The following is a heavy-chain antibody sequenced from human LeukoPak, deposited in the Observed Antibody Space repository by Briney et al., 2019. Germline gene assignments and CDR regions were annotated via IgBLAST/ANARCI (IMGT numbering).Heavy chain of an antibody. D-gene: IGHD3-10*02. J-gene: IGHJ6*04. V-gene: IGHV4-39*01. CDR1: GGSISSSSYY. CDR2: IYYSGST. CDR3: AELGITMIGGV. Sequence: SETLSLTCTVSGGSISSSSYYWGWLRQPPGKGLEWIGSIYYSGSTYYNPSLKSRVTISVDTSKNQLSLKLSSVTAADTAVYYCAELGITMIGGVWGKGTTVTISS.